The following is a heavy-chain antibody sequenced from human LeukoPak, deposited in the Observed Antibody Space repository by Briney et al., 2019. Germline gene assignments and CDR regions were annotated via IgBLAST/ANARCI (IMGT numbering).Heavy chain of an antibody. CDR2: ISPSGDIT. D-gene: IGHD3-10*01. Sequence: GGTLRLSCAASGFTFSNHGMNWVREAPGKGLEWVSGISPSGDITYYADSVKGRFTISRDNSKDTLYLEVISLTAEDTAVYYCAKDDAWLRFGEWSQGTLVTVSS. J-gene: IGHJ4*02. V-gene: IGHV3-23*01. CDR1: GFTFSNHG. CDR3: AKDDAWLRFGE.